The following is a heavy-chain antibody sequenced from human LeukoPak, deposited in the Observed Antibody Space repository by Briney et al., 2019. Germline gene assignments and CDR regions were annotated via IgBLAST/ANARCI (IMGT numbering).Heavy chain of an antibody. Sequence: ASVKVSCKASGYTFTSYGMSWVRQAPGQGLEWMGWISAYNGNTNYAQKLQGRVTMTTDTSTSTAYMELRSLRSDDTAVYYCARNLYYYDSSGYSGWGQGTLVTVSS. J-gene: IGHJ4*02. CDR2: ISAYNGNT. D-gene: IGHD3-22*01. V-gene: IGHV1-18*01. CDR1: GYTFTSYG. CDR3: ARNLYYYDSSGYSG.